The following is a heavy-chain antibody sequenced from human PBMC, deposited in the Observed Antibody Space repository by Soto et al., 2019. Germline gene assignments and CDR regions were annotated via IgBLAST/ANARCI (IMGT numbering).Heavy chain of an antibody. CDR2: IYYSGST. J-gene: IGHJ4*02. D-gene: IGHD5-12*01. CDR1: GGSISSSSYY. V-gene: IGHV4-39*01. CDR3: ARQFGGWLRSHFDY. Sequence: PSETLSLTCTVSGGSISSSSYYWGWIRQPPGKGLEWIGSIYYSGSTYYNPSLKSRVIISVDTSENQFSLKLSSVAADTAVYYCARQFGGWLRSHFDYWGQGTLVTVSS.